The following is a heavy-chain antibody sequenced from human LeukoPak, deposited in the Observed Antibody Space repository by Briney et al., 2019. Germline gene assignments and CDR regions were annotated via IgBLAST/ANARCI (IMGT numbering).Heavy chain of an antibody. D-gene: IGHD6-13*01. J-gene: IGHJ6*03. Sequence: SSVKVSCKASGGTFSSYAISWVRQAPGQGLEWMGRIIPIFGTANYAQKFQGRVTITTDESTSTAYMELSRQRSEDTAVYYCARDSKSKYSSSWYAYYYYYMDVWGKGTTVTVSS. CDR2: IIPIFGTA. CDR3: ARDSKSKYSSSWYAYYYYYMDV. V-gene: IGHV1-69*05. CDR1: GGTFSSYA.